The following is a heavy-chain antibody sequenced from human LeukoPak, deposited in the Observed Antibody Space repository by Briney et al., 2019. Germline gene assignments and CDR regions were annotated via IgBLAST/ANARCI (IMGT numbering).Heavy chain of an antibody. D-gene: IGHD1-14*01. V-gene: IGHV5-51*01. Sequence: GESLKISRKGSGYSFTPYWITWVRQMPGKGLEWMGIIYPGDSDTRYSPSFQGQVTISADRSISTAYRHSPSREISYTAMYFCGRHTDHGSFDDWDQGALVTVS. CDR1: GYSFTPYW. CDR3: GRHTDHGSFDD. CDR2: IYPGDSDT. J-gene: IGHJ4*02.